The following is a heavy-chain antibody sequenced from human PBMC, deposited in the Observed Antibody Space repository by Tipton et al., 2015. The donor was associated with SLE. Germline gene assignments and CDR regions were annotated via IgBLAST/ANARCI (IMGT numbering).Heavy chain of an antibody. CDR2: VYYTGTT. J-gene: IGHJ3*01. Sequence: PGLVKPSETLSLTCTVSGGSISSYYWSWIRQPPGKGLEWIGYVYYTGTTNSNPSLKSRTTISVDTSRNQFSLNLTSVTAADTAMYYCARVKLRFGDLFLYHPLDLWGQGTMVTVSS. CDR3: ARVKLRFGDLFLYHPLDL. D-gene: IGHD3-10*01. CDR1: GGSISSYY. V-gene: IGHV4-59*01.